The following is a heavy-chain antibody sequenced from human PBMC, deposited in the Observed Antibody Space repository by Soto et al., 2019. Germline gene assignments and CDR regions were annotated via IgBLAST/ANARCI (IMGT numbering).Heavy chain of an antibody. V-gene: IGHV3-23*01. Sequence: GGFLRLSCAASGFTFSSYAMSWVRQAPGKGLEWVSAISGSGGSTYYADSVKGRFTISRDNSKNTLYLQMNSLRAEDTAVYYCAKDGSRQRTKFYYYYMDVWGKGTTVTVSS. CDR1: GFTFSSYA. D-gene: IGHD6-13*01. J-gene: IGHJ6*03. CDR3: AKDGSRQRTKFYYYYMDV. CDR2: ISGSGGST.